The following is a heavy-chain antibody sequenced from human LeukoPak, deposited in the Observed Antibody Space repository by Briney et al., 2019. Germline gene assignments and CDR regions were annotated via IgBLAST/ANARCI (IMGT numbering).Heavy chain of an antibody. V-gene: IGHV3-21*01. CDR1: GFTFSNYN. J-gene: IGHJ4*02. CDR2: ISSSGNYI. CDR3: ARVGYSLFNFDY. D-gene: IGHD5-18*01. Sequence: GGSLRLSCAASGFTFSNYNMNWVRQAPGKGLEWVSSISSSGNYIYYADSVKGRFTISRDNAANSLYLLMNSLRVEDTAVYYCARVGYSLFNFDYWGQGALVTVSS.